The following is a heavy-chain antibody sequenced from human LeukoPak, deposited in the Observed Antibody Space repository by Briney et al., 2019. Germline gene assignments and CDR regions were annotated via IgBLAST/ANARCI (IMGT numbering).Heavy chain of an antibody. V-gene: IGHV3-33*01. CDR1: GFTFSSYG. D-gene: IGHD6-19*01. CDR3: ARAVGGWYGEYFQH. CDR2: IWYDGSNK. Sequence: TGGSLRLSCAASGFTFSSYGMHWVRQAPGKGLEWVAVIWYDGSNKYYADSVKGRFTISRDNSKNTLYLQMNSMRAEDTAVYYCARAVGGWYGEYFQHWGQGTLVTVSS. J-gene: IGHJ1*01.